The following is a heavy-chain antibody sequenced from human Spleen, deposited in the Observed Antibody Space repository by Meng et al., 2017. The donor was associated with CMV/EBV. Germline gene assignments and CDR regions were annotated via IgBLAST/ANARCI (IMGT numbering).Heavy chain of an antibody. D-gene: IGHD3-10*02. CDR2: IDHSGST. V-gene: IGHV4-34*01. Sequence: SETLSLTCAVYGGSFSGYYWSWVRQPPGKGLEWIGQIDHSGSTKYNPSLKSRVTISVDTSKNQVSLKVNSVTAADTAVYYCARITVSGGGVDMWGQGTLVTVSS. J-gene: IGHJ1*01. CDR1: GGSFSGYY. CDR3: ARITVSGGGVDM.